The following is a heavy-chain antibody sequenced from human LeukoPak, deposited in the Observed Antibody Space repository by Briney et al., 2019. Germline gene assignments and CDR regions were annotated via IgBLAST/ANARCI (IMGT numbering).Heavy chain of an antibody. CDR3: ASGGADYDILTGFDY. D-gene: IGHD3-9*01. CDR2: IYHSGST. J-gene: IGHJ4*02. CDR1: DYSISSGYY. V-gene: IGHV4-38-2*02. Sequence: SETLSLTCTVSDYSISSGYYWGWIRQPPGKGLEWIGSIYHSGSTYYNPSLKSRVTISVDTSKNQFSLKLSSVTAADTAVYYCASGGADYDILTGFDYWGQGTLVTVSS.